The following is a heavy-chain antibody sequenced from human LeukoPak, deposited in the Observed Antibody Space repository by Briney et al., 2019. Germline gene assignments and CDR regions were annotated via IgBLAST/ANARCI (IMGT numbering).Heavy chain of an antibody. CDR2: IKQDGSEK. Sequence: GGSLRLSCAASGFTFSSYWMSWVRQAPGKGLEGVANIKQDGSEKYYVDSVKGRFTISRDNAKNSLYLQMNSLRAEDTAVYYCAKTSVATTSLLIDYWGQGTLVTVSS. V-gene: IGHV3-7*03. J-gene: IGHJ4*02. D-gene: IGHD1-26*01. CDR3: AKTSVATTSLLIDY. CDR1: GFTFSSYW.